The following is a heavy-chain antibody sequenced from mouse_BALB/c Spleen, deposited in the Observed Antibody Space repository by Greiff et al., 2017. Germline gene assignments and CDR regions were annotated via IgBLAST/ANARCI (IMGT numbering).Heavy chain of an antibody. D-gene: IGHD2-14*01. CDR1: GFSLISYG. J-gene: IGHJ4*01. CDR2: IWGDGST. V-gene: IGHV2-3*01. CDR3: AGVRRRHAMAY. Sequence: VKLQESGPGLVAPSQSLSITCTVSGFSLISYGVSWVRQPPGKGLEWLGVIWGDGSTNYHSALISRLSISKDNSKSQVFLKLNILQTDDTATYYCAGVRRRHAMAYWRQGTSVTVTS.